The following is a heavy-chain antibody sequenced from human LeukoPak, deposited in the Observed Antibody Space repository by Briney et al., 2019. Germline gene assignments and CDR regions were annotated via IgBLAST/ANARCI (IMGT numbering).Heavy chain of an antibody. V-gene: IGHV4-34*01. J-gene: IGHJ4*02. CDR1: GGSFSGYY. CDR3: ARGYPEGRYFDY. Sequence: SETLSLTCTVSGGSFSGYYWYWIRQPPGKGLEWIGEINHSGSTNYNPSLKSRVTISVDTSKNQFSLKLSSVTAADTAVYYCARGYPEGRYFDYWGQGTLVTVSS. CDR2: INHSGST. D-gene: IGHD1-14*01.